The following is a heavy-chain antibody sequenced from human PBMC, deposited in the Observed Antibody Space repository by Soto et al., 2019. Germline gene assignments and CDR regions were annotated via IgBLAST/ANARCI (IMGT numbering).Heavy chain of an antibody. V-gene: IGHV1-69*13. J-gene: IGHJ5*02. CDR2: IIPIFGTA. CDR3: ARGEEYYYDSSGYYGSWFDP. CDR1: GGTFSSYA. D-gene: IGHD3-22*01. Sequence: ASVKVSCKASGGTFSSYAISWVRQAPGQGLEWMGGIIPIFGTANYAQKFQGRVTITADESTSTAYMELSSLRSEDTAVYYCARGEEYYYDSSGYYGSWFDPWGQGTLVTVSS.